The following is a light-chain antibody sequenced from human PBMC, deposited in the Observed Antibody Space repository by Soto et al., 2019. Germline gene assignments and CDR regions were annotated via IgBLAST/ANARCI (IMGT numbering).Light chain of an antibody. CDR3: QQRRNWPLLT. CDR2: DAS. V-gene: IGKV3-11*01. Sequence: EIVLTQSPATLSLSPGERATLSCRASQSVSSYLAWYQQKPGQAPRLLIYDASNRATGIPARFSGSGSGTDFTLTISSLEPEDFAVYYCQQRRNWPLLTFGGGTEVDI. J-gene: IGKJ4*01. CDR1: QSVSSY.